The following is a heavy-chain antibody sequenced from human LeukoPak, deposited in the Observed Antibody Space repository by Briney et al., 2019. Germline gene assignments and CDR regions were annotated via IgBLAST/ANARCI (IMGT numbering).Heavy chain of an antibody. D-gene: IGHD1-26*01. CDR1: GGSIDSGTYY. J-gene: IGHJ3*02. V-gene: IGHV4-61*02. Sequence: SETLSLTCTVSGGSIDSGTYYWSWIRQPAGKGLEWIGRIYTSRSTNYNPSLKSRVTISLNTSKNQFSLKLSSVTAADTAVYYCARDSGIVGATGTFAFDIWGQGTMVTVSS. CDR2: IYTSRST. CDR3: ARDSGIVGATGTFAFDI.